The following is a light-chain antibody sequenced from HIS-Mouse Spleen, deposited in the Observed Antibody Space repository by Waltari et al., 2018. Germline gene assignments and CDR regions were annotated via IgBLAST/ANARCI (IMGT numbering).Light chain of an antibody. Sequence: QSALTQPRSVSGSPGQACTISCTGTSSDVGGYNYVSWYQQHPGKAPKLMIYDVSKRPSGVPDRFSGSKSGNTASLTISGLQAEDEADYYCCSYAGSYTGVFGTGTKVTVL. V-gene: IGLV2-11*01. CDR2: DVS. J-gene: IGLJ1*01. CDR3: CSYAGSYTGV. CDR1: SSDVGGYNY.